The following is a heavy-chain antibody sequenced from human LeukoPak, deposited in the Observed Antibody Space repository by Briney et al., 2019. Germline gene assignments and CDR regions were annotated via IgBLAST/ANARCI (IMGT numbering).Heavy chain of an antibody. J-gene: IGHJ4*02. CDR2: VIPIFGTA. CDR1: GGTFSSYA. D-gene: IGHD2-15*01. Sequence: SVKVSCKASGGTFSSYAISWVRQAPGQGLEWMGGVIPIFGTANYAQKFQGRVTITTDESTSTAYMELSSLRSEDTAVYYCARDRIQYCSGGSCYSGYRYFDYWGQGTLVTVSS. V-gene: IGHV1-69*05. CDR3: ARDRIQYCSGGSCYSGYRYFDY.